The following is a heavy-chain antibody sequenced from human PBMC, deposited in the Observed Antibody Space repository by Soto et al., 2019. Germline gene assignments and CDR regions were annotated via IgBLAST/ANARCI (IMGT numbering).Heavy chain of an antibody. CDR3: ARAVAVTTFYYYYMDV. V-gene: IGHV1-18*01. D-gene: IGHD4-4*01. CDR1: GYTFSSYG. CDR2: ISAYNGNT. J-gene: IGHJ6*03. Sequence: ASVKVSCKASGYTFSSYGISWVRQAPGQGLEWKGWISAYNGNTNYAQKLQGRVTMTTDTSTSTAYMELRSLRSDDTAVYYCARAVAVTTFYYYYMDVWGKGTTVTVSS.